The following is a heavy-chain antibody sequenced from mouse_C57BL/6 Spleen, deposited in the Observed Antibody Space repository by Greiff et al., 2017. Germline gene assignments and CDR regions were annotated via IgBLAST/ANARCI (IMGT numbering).Heavy chain of an antibody. CDR3: ARSSYYCSREGTWFAY. CDR2: IYPGSGST. Sequence: QVQLQQPGAELVKPGASVKMSCKASGYTFTSYWITWVKQRPGQGLEWIGDIYPGSGSTNYNEKFKSKATLTVDTSSSTAYMQLSSLTSEDSAVYYCARSSYYCSREGTWFAYWGQGTLVTVSA. J-gene: IGHJ3*01. V-gene: IGHV1-55*01. CDR1: GYTFTSYW. D-gene: IGHD1-1*01.